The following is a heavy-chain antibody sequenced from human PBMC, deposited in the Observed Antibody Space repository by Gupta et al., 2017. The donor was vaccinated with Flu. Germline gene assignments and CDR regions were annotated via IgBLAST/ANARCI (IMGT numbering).Heavy chain of an antibody. CDR2: IKQDGSKK. J-gene: IGHJ4*02. D-gene: IGHD5-12*01. V-gene: IGHV3-7*01. CDR3: ARGFGGGDSGRCYFDY. Sequence: PGKGREWVANIKQDGSKKYYVDSVKDRFTISRDNAKNSLYLQMNSLRAEDTAVYYCARGFGGGDSGRCYFDYWGQGTLVTVSS.